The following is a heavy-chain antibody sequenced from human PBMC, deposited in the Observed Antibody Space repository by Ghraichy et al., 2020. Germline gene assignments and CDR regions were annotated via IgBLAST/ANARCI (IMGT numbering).Heavy chain of an antibody. CDR2: VSPSGST. V-gene: IGHV4-4*07. CDR3: ARDSTIILGWYFDL. D-gene: IGHD5/OR15-5a*01. Sequence: SQTLSLTCTVSGGSIDHYYWSWIRQSAGKGLEWIGRVSPSGSTNYNPSLKSRVTMSLDTSKNQFSLGLSSATAADTAVYFCARDSTIILGWYFDLWGRGTLVTVSS. J-gene: IGHJ2*01. CDR1: GGSIDHYY.